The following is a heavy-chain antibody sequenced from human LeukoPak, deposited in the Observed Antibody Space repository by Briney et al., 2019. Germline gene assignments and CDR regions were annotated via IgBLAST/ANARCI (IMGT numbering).Heavy chain of an antibody. CDR2: VRVNGRST. CDR1: GFTFGTYD. D-gene: IGHD2-21*02. V-gene: IGHV3-23*01. J-gene: IGHJ4*02. Sequence: PGGSLRLSCTASGFTFGTYDMSWVRQAPGKGLEWGSTVRVNGRSTYYADSVKGRFTISRDDSKNPLSLQMNSLRAEDTALYYCAKPGDPSNYFFDYWGQGALVTVSS. CDR3: AKPGDPSNYFFDY.